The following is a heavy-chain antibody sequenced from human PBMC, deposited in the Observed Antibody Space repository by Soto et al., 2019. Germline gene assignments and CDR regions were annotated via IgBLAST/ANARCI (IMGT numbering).Heavy chain of an antibody. D-gene: IGHD3-22*01. CDR1: GFTFSSYA. V-gene: IGHV3-30-3*01. J-gene: IGHJ6*02. CDR2: ISYDGSNK. Sequence: GGSLRLSCAASGFTFSSYAMHWVRQAPGKGLEWVAVISYDGSNKYYADSVKGRFTISRDNSKNTLYLQMNSLRAEDTAVYYCARDLPVSRGDYSYYGMDVWGQGTPVTVSS. CDR3: ARDLPVSRGDYSYYGMDV.